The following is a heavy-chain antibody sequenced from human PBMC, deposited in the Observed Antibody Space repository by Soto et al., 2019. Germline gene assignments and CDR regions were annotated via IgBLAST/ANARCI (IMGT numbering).Heavy chain of an antibody. J-gene: IGHJ4*02. CDR1: GFTFSSYS. CDR3: ARSDEGYCSGGSCAFDY. V-gene: IGHV3-21*01. D-gene: IGHD2-15*01. Sequence: PGGSLRLSCAASGFTFSSYSMNWVRQAPGKGLEWVSSISSSSSYIYYADSVKGRFTISRDNAKNSLYLQMNSLRAEDTAVYYCARSDEGYCSGGSCAFDYWGQGTLVTVSS. CDR2: ISSSSSYI.